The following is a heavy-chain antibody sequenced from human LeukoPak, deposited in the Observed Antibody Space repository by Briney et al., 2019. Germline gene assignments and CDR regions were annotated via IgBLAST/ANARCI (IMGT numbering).Heavy chain of an antibody. CDR3: AKLVRGVIIG. D-gene: IGHD3-10*01. CDR2: ISGSGGST. V-gene: IGHV3-23*01. J-gene: IGHJ4*02. Sequence: EGSLRLSCAASGFTFSSYAMSWVRQAPGKGLEWVSAISGSGGSTYYADSVKGRFTISRDNSENTLYLQMNSLRAEDAAVYYCAKLVRGVIIGWGQGTLVTVSS. CDR1: GFTFSSYA.